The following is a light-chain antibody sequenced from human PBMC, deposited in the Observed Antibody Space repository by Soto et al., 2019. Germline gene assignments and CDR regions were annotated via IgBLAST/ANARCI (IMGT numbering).Light chain of an antibody. J-gene: IGLJ2*01. CDR1: SSNIGAGSD. CDR3: QSYDSSLSAVV. Sequence: QSVLTQPPSVSGAPGQRVTISCTGSSSNIGAGSDVHRYQQLPGTAPKLLIYGNTNRPSGVPDRFSGSKSGTSASLAISGLQAEDEADYYCQSYDSSLSAVVFGVGTKLTVL. V-gene: IGLV1-40*01. CDR2: GNT.